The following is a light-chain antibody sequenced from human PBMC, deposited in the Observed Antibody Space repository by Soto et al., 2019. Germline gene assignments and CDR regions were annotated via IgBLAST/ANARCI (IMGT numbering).Light chain of an antibody. J-gene: IGKJ5*01. CDR1: QSVSSY. CDR3: QQRSNWFT. Sequence: EIVLTQSPATLSLSPGERATLSCRASQSVSSYLAWYQQKPGQAPRLLIYDASNRATGIPARFSGSGSGTDFTLTISSLEPEGFAVYYCQQRSNWFTVGQGTRLEIK. V-gene: IGKV3-11*01. CDR2: DAS.